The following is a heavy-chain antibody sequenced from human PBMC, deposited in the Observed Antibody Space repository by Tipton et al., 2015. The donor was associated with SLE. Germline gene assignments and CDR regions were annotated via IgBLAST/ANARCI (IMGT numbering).Heavy chain of an antibody. Sequence: TLSLTCTVSGGSISGSNYYWGWIRQPPGKGLEWIGTIYYSGSTYYNPSLKGRVTISVGTSKNQFSLKLSSVTAADTAVYYCARGGDAFDIWGQGTLVTVSS. V-gene: IGHV4-39*01. J-gene: IGHJ3*02. CDR3: ARGGDAFDI. CDR2: IYYSGST. CDR1: GGSISGSNYY. D-gene: IGHD3-16*01.